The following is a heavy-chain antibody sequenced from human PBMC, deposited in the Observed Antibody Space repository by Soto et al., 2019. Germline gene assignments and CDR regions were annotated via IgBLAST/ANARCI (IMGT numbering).Heavy chain of an antibody. D-gene: IGHD2-15*01. CDR2: IVVGSGNT. CDR3: AREDCSGGSCYDAFDI. J-gene: IGHJ3*02. V-gene: IGHV1-58*02. Sequence: SVKVSCKASGFTFTSSAMQWVRQARGQRLEWIGWIVVGSGNTNYAQKFQGWVTMTRDTSISTAYMELSRLRSDDTAVYYCAREDCSGGSCYDAFDIWGQGTMVTVSS. CDR1: GFTFTSSA.